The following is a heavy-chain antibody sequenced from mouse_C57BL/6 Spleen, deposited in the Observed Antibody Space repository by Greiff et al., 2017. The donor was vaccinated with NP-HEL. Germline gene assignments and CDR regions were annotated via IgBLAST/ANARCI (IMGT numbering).Heavy chain of an antibody. Sequence: EVQGVESGPELVKPGASVKISCKASGYSFTDYNMNWVKQSNGKSLEWIGVINPNYGTTSYNQKFKGKATLTVDQSSSTAYMQLNSLTSEDSAVYYCARSARVSNFFDYWGQGTTLTVSS. CDR2: INPNYGTT. V-gene: IGHV1-39*01. J-gene: IGHJ2*01. D-gene: IGHD2-5*01. CDR1: GYSFTDYN. CDR3: ARSARVSNFFDY.